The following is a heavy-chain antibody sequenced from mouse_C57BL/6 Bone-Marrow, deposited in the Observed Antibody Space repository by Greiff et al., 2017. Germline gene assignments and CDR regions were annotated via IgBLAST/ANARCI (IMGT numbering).Heavy chain of an antibody. CDR2: INPNHGGT. CDR1: GYTFTDYN. J-gene: IGHJ4*01. V-gene: IGHV1-18*01. Sequence: VQLQQSAPELVKPGASVKIPCKASGYTFTDYNMDWVQQSHGKSLAWIGDINPNHGGTIYNQKFKGQATLTVDKSSSTAYMELRSLTSADTAVXYCARGGGYAMYDWGQVSSVTVPS. CDR3: ARGGGYAMYD.